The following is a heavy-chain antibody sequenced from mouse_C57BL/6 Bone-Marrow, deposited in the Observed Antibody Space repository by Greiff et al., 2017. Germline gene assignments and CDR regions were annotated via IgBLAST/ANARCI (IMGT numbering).Heavy chain of an antibody. CDR3: ARPIYYYGSSPFDY. J-gene: IGHJ2*01. Sequence: EVQGVESGGGLVKPGGSLKLSCAASGFTFSDYGMHWVRQAPEKGLEWVAYISSGSSTIYYADTVKGRFTISRDNAKNTLFLQMTSLRSEDTAMYYGARPIYYYGSSPFDYWGQGTTLTVSS. CDR1: GFTFSDYG. CDR2: ISSGSSTI. V-gene: IGHV5-17*01. D-gene: IGHD1-1*01.